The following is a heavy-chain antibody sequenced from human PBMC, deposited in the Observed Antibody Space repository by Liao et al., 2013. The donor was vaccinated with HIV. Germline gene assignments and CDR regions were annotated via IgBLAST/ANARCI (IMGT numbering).Heavy chain of an antibody. J-gene: IGHJ6*03. Sequence: QVQLQESGPGLVKPSETLSLTCTVSGGSISSYYWSWIRQPAGKGLEWIGRIYTSGSTNYNPSLKSRVTMSVDTSKNQFSLKLSSVTAADTAVYYCARDGYDFWSGHMDVWGKGTTVTVSS. CDR1: GGSISSYY. D-gene: IGHD3-3*01. CDR3: ARDGYDFWSGHMDV. CDR2: IYTSGST. V-gene: IGHV4-4*07.